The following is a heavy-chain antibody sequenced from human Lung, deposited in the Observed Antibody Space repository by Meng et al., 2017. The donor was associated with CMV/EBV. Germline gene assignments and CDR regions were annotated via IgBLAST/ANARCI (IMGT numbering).Heavy chain of an antibody. CDR2: IFYRGNT. V-gene: IGHV4-39*01. CDR1: GGPISSSDYY. D-gene: IGHD3-22*01. CDR3: ARHRDSSVHYFGWFDP. J-gene: IGHJ5*02. Sequence: SETXSLTCTVSGGPISSSDYYWGWIRQPPGKGLEWIGTIFYRGNTYYNPSLKSRVTISVDTSKNQFSLKLSSVTAADTAVYYCARHRDSSVHYFGWFDPWXQGTXVTVSS.